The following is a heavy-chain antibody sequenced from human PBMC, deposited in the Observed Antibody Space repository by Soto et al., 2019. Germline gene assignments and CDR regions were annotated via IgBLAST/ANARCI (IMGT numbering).Heavy chain of an antibody. V-gene: IGHV3-7*02. CDR1: GFTFSNYW. Sequence: EVQLVESGGGLVQPGGSLRLSCAASGFTFSNYWMSWVRQAPGKGLEWVANIKPDGNEKYYVDSVNGRFTISRDNAENSLHLQMDSLRAEDTAVYYCAKTPFSVDYEKFPHFDNWGQGTLVTVPS. CDR2: IKPDGNEK. D-gene: IGHD4-17*01. CDR3: AKTPFSVDYEKFPHFDN. J-gene: IGHJ4*02.